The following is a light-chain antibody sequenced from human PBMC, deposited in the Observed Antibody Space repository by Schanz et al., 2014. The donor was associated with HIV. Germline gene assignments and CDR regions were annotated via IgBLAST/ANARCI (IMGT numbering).Light chain of an antibody. J-gene: IGLJ2*01. Sequence: QSVLTQPPSASGTPGQRVTISCSGSSSNIGSNSVNWYQQLPGTAPKLLISSNNQRPSGVPDRFSGSKSGNTASLTVSGLQAEDEADYYCSSYTSSSTLVFGGGTKLTVL. V-gene: IGLV1-44*01. CDR2: SNN. CDR1: SSNIGSNS. CDR3: SSYTSSSTLV.